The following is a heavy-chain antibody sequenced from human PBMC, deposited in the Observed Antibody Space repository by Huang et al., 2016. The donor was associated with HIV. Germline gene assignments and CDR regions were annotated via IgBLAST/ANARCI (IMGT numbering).Heavy chain of an antibody. CDR1: GGAFRGSS. D-gene: IGHD3-10*01. Sequence: QVQLKQWGAGLLKPSETLSLTCAVYGGAFRGSSWTWIRQFPETGLEWIGEMKHNRKIIYNPSHSARVTISTDTSKNHFSLHLTSVTAADTALYYCARGFNYYASDNLGVYYFDSWGLGTLVTVSP. J-gene: IGHJ4*02. V-gene: IGHV4-34*02. CDR3: ARGFNYYASDNLGVYYFDS. CDR2: MKHNRKI.